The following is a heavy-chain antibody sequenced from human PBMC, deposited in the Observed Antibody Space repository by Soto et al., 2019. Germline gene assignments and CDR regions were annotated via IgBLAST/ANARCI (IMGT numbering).Heavy chain of an antibody. CDR3: ARGDVLPAADLYYGMDV. Sequence: ASVKVSCKTSGYTFTNYCMHWLLQAPGQGLEWMGMINPTGGSTSYAQKFQGRVTMTRDTSTSTVYMELSSLRSEDTAVYYCARGDVLPAADLYYGMDVWGQGTTVTVSS. CDR2: INPTGGST. J-gene: IGHJ6*02. V-gene: IGHV1-46*01. D-gene: IGHD2-2*01. CDR1: GYTFTNYC.